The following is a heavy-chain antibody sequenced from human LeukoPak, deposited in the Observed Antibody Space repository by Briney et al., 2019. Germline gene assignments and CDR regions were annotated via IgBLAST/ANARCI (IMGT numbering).Heavy chain of an antibody. CDR1: GYTFTGYY. CDR2: INPNSGGT. J-gene: IGHJ5*02. Sequence: ASVKVSCKASGYTFTGYYMHWVRQAPGQGLEWMGRINPNSGGTNYAQKFQGRVTMTRDTSISTAYMELSRLRSDDTAVYYCARGRITIFGVVPIAPWGQGTLVTVSS. CDR3: ARGRITIFGVVPIAP. D-gene: IGHD3-3*01. V-gene: IGHV1-2*06.